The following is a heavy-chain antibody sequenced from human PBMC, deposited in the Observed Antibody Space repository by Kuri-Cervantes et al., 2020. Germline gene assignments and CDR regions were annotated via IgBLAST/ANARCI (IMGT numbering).Heavy chain of an antibody. D-gene: IGHD1-26*01. CDR3: ARDLGATMRVMGY. V-gene: IGHV3-30-3*01. Sequence: GESLKISCAASGFTSSSYAMHWVRQAPGKGLEWVAVISYDGSNKYYADSVKGRFTISRDNSKNTPYLQMNSLRAEDTAVYYCARDLGATMRVMGYWGQGTLVTVSS. CDR2: ISYDGSNK. CDR1: GFTSSSYA. J-gene: IGHJ4*02.